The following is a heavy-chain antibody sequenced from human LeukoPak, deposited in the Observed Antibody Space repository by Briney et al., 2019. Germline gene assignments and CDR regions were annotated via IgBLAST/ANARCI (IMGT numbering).Heavy chain of an antibody. Sequence: GGSLRLSCAASGFTFSSYWMSWVRQAPGKGLEWVSRISYSGGNINYADSVKGRFTISRDNSKSTLYLQMNSLRAEDTALYYCAKRFGSFYYMDVWGKGTTVTISS. J-gene: IGHJ6*03. CDR3: AKRFGSFYYMDV. CDR1: GFTFSSYW. CDR2: ISYSGGNI. D-gene: IGHD3-16*01. V-gene: IGHV3-23*01.